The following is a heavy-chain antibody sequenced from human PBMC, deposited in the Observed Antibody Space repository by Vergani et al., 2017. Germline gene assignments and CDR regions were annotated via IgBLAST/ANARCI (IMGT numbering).Heavy chain of an antibody. Sequence: QVQLQQWGAGLLKPSETLSLTCAVYGGSFSGYYWSWIRQPPGKGLEWIGEINHSGSTNYNPSLKSRVTISVDTSKNQFSLKLSSVTAADTAVYYWARTGTTRYYYYMDVWGKGTTVTVSS. J-gene: IGHJ6*03. CDR2: INHSGST. CDR3: ARTGTTRYYYYMDV. CDR1: GGSFSGYY. D-gene: IGHD1-1*01. V-gene: IGHV4-34*01.